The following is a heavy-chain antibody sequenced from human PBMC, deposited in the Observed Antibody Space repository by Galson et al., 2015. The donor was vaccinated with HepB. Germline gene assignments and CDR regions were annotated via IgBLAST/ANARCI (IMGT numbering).Heavy chain of an antibody. J-gene: IGHJ4*02. D-gene: IGHD1-26*01. V-gene: IGHV3-33*06. CDR1: GFTFSSYG. CDR2: IWYDGSNK. CDR3: AKDSGLGATASLTLDY. Sequence: LRLSCAASGFTFSSYGMHWVRQAPGKGLEWVAVIWYDGSNKYYADSVKGRFTISRDNSKNTLYLQMNSLRAEDTAVYYCAKDSGLGATASLTLDYWGQGTLVTVSS.